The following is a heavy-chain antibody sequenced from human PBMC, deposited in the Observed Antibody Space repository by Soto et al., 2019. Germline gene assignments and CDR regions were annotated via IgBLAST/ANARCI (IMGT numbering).Heavy chain of an antibody. D-gene: IGHD3-10*01. J-gene: IGHJ5*02. CDR2: INVYNGNT. V-gene: IGHV1-18*01. CDR1: GYTFTNYG. CDR3: ARGVGSGSYYNQYNWFDP. Sequence: QVQLVQSGGEVKKPGASVKVSCKASGYTFTNYGISWVRQAPGQGLEWMGWINVYNGNTKYAQKVQGRVTMTTDTSTSTAYMELRSLRSADTAVYYCARGVGSGSYYNQYNWFDPCGQGTLVTVSS.